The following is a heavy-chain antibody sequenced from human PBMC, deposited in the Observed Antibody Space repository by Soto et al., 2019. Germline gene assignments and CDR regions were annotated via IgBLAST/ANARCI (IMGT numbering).Heavy chain of an antibody. CDR1: GFTFSSYA. V-gene: IGHV3-30-3*01. D-gene: IGHD3-22*01. J-gene: IGHJ4*02. Sequence: GGSLRLSCAASGFTFSSYAMHWVRQAPGKGLEWVAVISYDGSNKYYADSVKGRFTISRDNSKNTLYLQMNSLRAEDTAVYYCARDGGYYDSSGLYYFDYWGQGTLVTVSS. CDR3: ARDGGYYDSSGLYYFDY. CDR2: ISYDGSNK.